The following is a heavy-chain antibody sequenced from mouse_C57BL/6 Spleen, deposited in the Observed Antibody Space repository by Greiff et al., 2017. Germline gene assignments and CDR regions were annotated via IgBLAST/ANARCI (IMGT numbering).Heavy chain of an antibody. CDR1: GFTFNTYA. CDR2: ISSKSSNYAT. Sequence: EVQLVESGGGLVQPKGSLKLSCAASGFTFNTYAMHWVRQAPGQGLEWVARISSKSSNYATYYADSVKDRFTISRDDSQSMLYLQMKNLKTEDTAMYYCVRDYYGSPRYWGQGTSVTGAS. D-gene: IGHD1-1*01. CDR3: VRDYYGSPRY. V-gene: IGHV10-3*01. J-gene: IGHJ4*01.